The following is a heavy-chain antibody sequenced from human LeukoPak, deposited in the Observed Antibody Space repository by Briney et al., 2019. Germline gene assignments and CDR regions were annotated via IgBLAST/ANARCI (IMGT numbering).Heavy chain of an antibody. Sequence: SETLSLTCTVSGGSISSSSYYWGWIRQPPGKGLEWIGSIYYSGSTYYNPSLKSRVTISVDTSKNQFSLRLTSVTAADTAVYYCARCDSSGYYPVYWGQGTLVTVSS. V-gene: IGHV4-39*07. CDR3: ARCDSSGYYPVY. CDR1: GGSISSSSYY. D-gene: IGHD3-22*01. J-gene: IGHJ4*02. CDR2: IYYSGST.